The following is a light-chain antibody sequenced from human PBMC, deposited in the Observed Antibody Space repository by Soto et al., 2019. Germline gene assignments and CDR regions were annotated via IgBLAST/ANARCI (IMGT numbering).Light chain of an antibody. V-gene: IGKV3-20*01. CDR1: QSVSSSY. Sequence: EIVLTQSPGTLSLSPGERATLSCRASQSVSSSYLAWYQQKPGQAPRLLIYGASSRATGIPDRFSGSGSGKDFNLTISRLEPEDFAVYYCQQYGSSPKTFGQGTKVEIK. J-gene: IGKJ1*01. CDR3: QQYGSSPKT. CDR2: GAS.